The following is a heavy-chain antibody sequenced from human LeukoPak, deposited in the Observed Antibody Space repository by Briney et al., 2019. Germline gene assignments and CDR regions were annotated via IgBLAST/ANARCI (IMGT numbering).Heavy chain of an antibody. J-gene: IGHJ3*02. V-gene: IGHV1-8*01. CDR2: MNPNSGNT. CDR1: GYTFTSYD. Sequence: ASVKVSCKASGYTFTSYDINWVRQATGQGLEWMGWMNPNSGNTGYAQKFQGRVTVTRNTSISTAYMELSSLRSEDTAVYYCAREYCSSTSCKNGAFDIWGQGTMVTVSS. CDR3: AREYCSSTSCKNGAFDI. D-gene: IGHD2-2*01.